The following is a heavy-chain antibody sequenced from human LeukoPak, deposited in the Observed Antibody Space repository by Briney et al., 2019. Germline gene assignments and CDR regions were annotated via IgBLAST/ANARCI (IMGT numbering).Heavy chain of an antibody. D-gene: IGHD2-2*01. Sequence: LPGGSLRLSCAASGFTFRDYAFHWVRQAPGKGLEWVAVISYDGTTEYYADSVKGRVTISRDNSDNTLFLQMRSLRTEDTAVYYCARPQSYCSSPSCCRPFEYWGQGTLVTVSS. CDR3: ARPQSYCSSPSCCRPFEY. V-gene: IGHV3-30*15. CDR1: GFTFRDYA. CDR2: ISYDGTTE. J-gene: IGHJ4*02.